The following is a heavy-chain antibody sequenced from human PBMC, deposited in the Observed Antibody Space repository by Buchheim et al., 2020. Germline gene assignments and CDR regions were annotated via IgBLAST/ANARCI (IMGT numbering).Heavy chain of an antibody. J-gene: IGHJ4*02. CDR3: ARESGDSGWLYYFDY. V-gene: IGHV1-2*02. CDR2: INPNSGGT. D-gene: IGHD6-19*01. CDR1: GYTFTGYH. Sequence: QVQLVQSGAEVKKPGASVKVSCKASGYTFTGYHMHWVRQAPGQGLEWMGWINPNSGGTNYAQKFQGRVTMTRGKSISTPYMELSRLRSDDTAVYYCARESGDSGWLYYFDYWGQGTL.